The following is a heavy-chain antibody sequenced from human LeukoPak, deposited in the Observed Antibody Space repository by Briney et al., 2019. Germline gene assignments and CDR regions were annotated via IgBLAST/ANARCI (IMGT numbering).Heavy chain of an antibody. CDR2: INHSGST. CDR1: GGSFSGYY. J-gene: IGHJ5*02. Sequence: SETLSLTCAVYGGSFSGYYWSWIRQPPGKGLEWIGDINHSGSTNYNPSLKSRVTISVDTSKNQFSLKLSSVTAADTAVYYCARVGRILWLVRGRNWFDPWGQGTLVTVSS. V-gene: IGHV4-34*01. CDR3: ARVGRILWLVRGRNWFDP. D-gene: IGHD6-19*01.